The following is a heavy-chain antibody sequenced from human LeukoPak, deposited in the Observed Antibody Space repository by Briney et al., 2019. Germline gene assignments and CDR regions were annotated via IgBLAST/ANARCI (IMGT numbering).Heavy chain of an antibody. CDR3: ARDRPNYYGSDGHYYRRDGDY. D-gene: IGHD3-22*01. CDR1: GFTFSIYA. V-gene: IGHV3-23*01. Sequence: GGSLRLSCAASGFTFSIYAMSWVRQAPGKGLQWVSSITSRGESTWYADSVKGRFTITRGNSENTLYLQMHSLRAEDTAVYYCARDRPNYYGSDGHYYRRDGDYWGRGTLVSVSS. CDR2: ITSRGEST. J-gene: IGHJ4*02.